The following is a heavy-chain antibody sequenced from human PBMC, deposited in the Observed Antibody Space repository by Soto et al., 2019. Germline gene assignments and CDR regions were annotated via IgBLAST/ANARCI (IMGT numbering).Heavy chain of an antibody. Sequence: PSQTLSLTCAISGDSVSSNSAAWNWIRQSPSRGLEWLGRTYYRSKWFNNYAVSVKSRITINPDTSKNSLYLQMNSLRAEDTAVYYCASGGKYCSGTSCKYFDYWGQGTLVTVSS. D-gene: IGHD2-2*01. CDR3: ASGGKYCSGTSCKYFDY. CDR1: GDSVSSNSAA. V-gene: IGHV6-1*01. CDR2: TYYRSKWFN. J-gene: IGHJ4*02.